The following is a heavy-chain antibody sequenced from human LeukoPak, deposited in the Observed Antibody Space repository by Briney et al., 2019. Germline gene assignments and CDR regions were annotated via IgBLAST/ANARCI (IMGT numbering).Heavy chain of an antibody. CDR1: GGSIRTGGHY. D-gene: IGHD1-26*01. Sequence: PSETLSLTCIDPGGSIRTGGHYWSWIRQHPGKGLEWIGYIYYSGSTFYNPSLKSRVTISIDTSKNQFSLKLISVTAADTAVYYCARGGRGAFDIWGQGTKVTVS. J-gene: IGHJ3*02. V-gene: IGHV4-31*02. CDR2: IYYSGST. CDR3: ARGGRGAFDI.